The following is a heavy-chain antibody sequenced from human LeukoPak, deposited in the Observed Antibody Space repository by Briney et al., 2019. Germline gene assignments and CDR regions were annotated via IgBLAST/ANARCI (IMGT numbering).Heavy chain of an antibody. D-gene: IGHD5-12*01. CDR1: GFTLNNYA. J-gene: IGHJ4*02. CDR3: ARDLDSGYDRKLDY. Sequence: GGSLRLSCAASGFTLNNYAMSWVRQAPGKGLEWVSSISSSSSYIYYADSVKGRFTISRDNAKNSLYLQMNSLRAEDTAVYYCARDLDSGYDRKLDYWGQGTQVTVSS. CDR2: ISSSSSYI. V-gene: IGHV3-21*01.